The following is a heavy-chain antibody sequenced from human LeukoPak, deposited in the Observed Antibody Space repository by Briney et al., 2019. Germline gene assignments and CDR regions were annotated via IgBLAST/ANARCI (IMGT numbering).Heavy chain of an antibody. Sequence: GGSLRLSCAASGFTFSSYWMSWVRQAPGKGLEWVANIKQDGSEKYYVDSVKGRFTISRDNAKNSLYLQMNSLRAEDTAVYYCAKDQSAIAAAGADGYFDNWGQGTLVTVSS. D-gene: IGHD6-13*01. CDR3: AKDQSAIAAAGADGYFDN. V-gene: IGHV3-7*05. CDR2: IKQDGSEK. CDR1: GFTFSSYW. J-gene: IGHJ4*02.